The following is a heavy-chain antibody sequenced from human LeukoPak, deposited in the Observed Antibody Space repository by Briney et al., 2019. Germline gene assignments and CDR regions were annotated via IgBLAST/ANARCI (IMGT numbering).Heavy chain of an antibody. D-gene: IGHD2-21*02. CDR3: ARHKTMGTCGGDCYWEDGWFDP. CDR1: GGSISSSSYY. V-gene: IGHV4-39*01. CDR2: IYYSGST. Sequence: SETLSLTCTVSGGSISSSSYYWGWIRQPPGKGLEWIVSIYYSGSTYYNPSLKSRVTISVDTSKNQFSLKLSSVTAADTAVYYCARHKTMGTCGGDCYWEDGWFDPWGQGTLVTVSS. J-gene: IGHJ5*02.